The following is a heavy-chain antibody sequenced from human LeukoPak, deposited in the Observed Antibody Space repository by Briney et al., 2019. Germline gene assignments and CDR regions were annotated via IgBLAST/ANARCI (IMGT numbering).Heavy chain of an antibody. D-gene: IGHD5-24*01. CDR3: AKARGDGYNDAFDM. CDR1: GFTVSSHY. Sequence: GGSLRLSCAASGFTVSSHYMSWVRQAPGKGLEWMALIRYDRNNEYYADSVKGRFTVSGDNSKNTLYLQMNSLRAEDTAVYYCAKARGDGYNDAFDMWGQGTMVTVSS. CDR2: IRYDRNNE. J-gene: IGHJ3*02. V-gene: IGHV3-30*02.